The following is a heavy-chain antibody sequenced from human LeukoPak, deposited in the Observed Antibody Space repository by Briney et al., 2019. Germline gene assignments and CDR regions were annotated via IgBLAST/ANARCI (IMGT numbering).Heavy chain of an antibody. V-gene: IGHV1-69*13. CDR2: IIPIFGTA. CDR3: ASVPYPTTTNRIAAAGPKYFQH. J-gene: IGHJ1*01. CDR1: GGTFSSYA. D-gene: IGHD6-13*01. Sequence: GASVKVSCKASGGTFSSYAISWVRQAPGQGLEWMGGIIPIFGTANYAQKFQGRVTITADESTSTAYMELSSLRSEDTAVYYCASVPYPTTTNRIAAAGPKYFQHWGQGTLVTVSS.